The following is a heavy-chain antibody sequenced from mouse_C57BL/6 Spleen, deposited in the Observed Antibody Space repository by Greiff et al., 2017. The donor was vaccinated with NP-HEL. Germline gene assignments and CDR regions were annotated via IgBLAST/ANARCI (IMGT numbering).Heavy chain of an antibody. CDR1: GYTFTSYW. Sequence: QVQLQQPGAELVRPGSSVKLSCKASGYTFTSYWMDWVQQRPGQGLEWIGNIYPSDSETHYNQKFKDKATLTVDKSSSTAYMQLSSLTSEDSAVYYCARRGTGRGFAYWGQGTLVTVSA. CDR2: IYPSDSET. V-gene: IGHV1-61*01. J-gene: IGHJ3*01. CDR3: ARRGTGRGFAY.